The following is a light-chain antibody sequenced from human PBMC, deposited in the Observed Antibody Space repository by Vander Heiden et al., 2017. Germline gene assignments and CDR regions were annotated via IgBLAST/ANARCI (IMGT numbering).Light chain of an antibody. V-gene: IGLV3-1*01. J-gene: IGLJ3*02. Sequence: SNELTQPPSVSVSLGQTARITCFGDELRDNNGYWYRQKPGQSPALVIYQRDRRPSGIPDRISSSISGNTATLIISGTQAMDEAEYYCQAWDSFSFTATFGGGTKLTVL. CDR2: QRD. CDR1: ELRDNN. CDR3: QAWDSFSFTAT.